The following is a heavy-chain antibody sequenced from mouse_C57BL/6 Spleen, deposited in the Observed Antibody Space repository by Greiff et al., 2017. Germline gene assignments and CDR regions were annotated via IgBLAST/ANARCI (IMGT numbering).Heavy chain of an antibody. CDR2: IWRGGST. J-gene: IGHJ4*01. V-gene: IGHV2-5*01. CDR1: GFSLTSYG. CDR3: AKTPNDGYYAMDY. D-gene: IGHD2-3*01. Sequence: QVQLQQSGPGLVQPSQSLSITCTVSGFSLTSYGVHWVRQSPGKSLEWLGVIWRGGSTDYNAAFMSRLSITKDNSKSQVFFKMNSLQADDTAIYYCAKTPNDGYYAMDYWGQGTSVTVSS.